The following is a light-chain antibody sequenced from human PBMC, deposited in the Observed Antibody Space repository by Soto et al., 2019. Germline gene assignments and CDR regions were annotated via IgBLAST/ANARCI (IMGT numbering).Light chain of an antibody. Sequence: EIVLTQSPATLSLSPGARAPLSCRARQSVSSYLAWYPQHPGQAPRLLIYDASNRATGIPARFSGSGSGTDFTLTISSLEPEDFAVYYCQQRSNWLPITFGQGTRLEN. CDR1: QSVSSY. CDR3: QQRSNWLPIT. V-gene: IGKV3-11*01. CDR2: DAS. J-gene: IGKJ5*01.